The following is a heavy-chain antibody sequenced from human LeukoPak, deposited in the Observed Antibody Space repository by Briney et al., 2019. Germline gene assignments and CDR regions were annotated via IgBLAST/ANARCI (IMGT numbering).Heavy chain of an antibody. J-gene: IGHJ5*02. CDR2: IYYSGST. CDR3: ARHLRNNWFDP. V-gene: IGHV4-59*08. CDR1: GGSISSYY. Sequence: PSETLSLTCTGSGGSISSYYWSWIRQPPGQGLEWIGYIYYSGSTNYNPSLKSRVTISVDTSKNQFSLKLPAVTDADTAVYYCARHLRNNWFDPWGQGTLVTVSS.